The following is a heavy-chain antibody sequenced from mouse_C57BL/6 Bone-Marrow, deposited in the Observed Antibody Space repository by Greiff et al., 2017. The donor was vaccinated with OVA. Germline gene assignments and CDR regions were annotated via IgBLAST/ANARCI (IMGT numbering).Heavy chain of an antibody. J-gene: IGHJ2*01. V-gene: IGHV1-9*01. CDR2: ILPGSGST. Sequence: QVQLQQSGAELMKPGASVKLSCKATGYTFTGYWIEWVKQRPGHGLEWIGEILPGSGSTNYNEKFKGKATFTADTSSNTAYMQLSSLTTEDSAIYYCARSHITTVVAKDYFDDWGQGTTRTVSS. D-gene: IGHD1-1*01. CDR3: ARSHITTVVAKDYFDD. CDR1: GYTFTGYW.